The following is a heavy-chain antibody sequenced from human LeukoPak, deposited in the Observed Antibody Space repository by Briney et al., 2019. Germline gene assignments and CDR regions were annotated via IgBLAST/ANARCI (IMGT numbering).Heavy chain of an antibody. V-gene: IGHV3-23*01. CDR3: ARVKDMDV. CDR1: GFTFSSYA. J-gene: IGHJ6*03. CDR2: ISGSGTST. Sequence: GGSLRLSCAASGFTFSSYAMTWVRQAPGKGLEWVSGISGSGTSTYYADSVKGRFIISRDNSKNTLYLQMNSLRAEDTVVYYCARVKDMDVWGKGTTVTVSS.